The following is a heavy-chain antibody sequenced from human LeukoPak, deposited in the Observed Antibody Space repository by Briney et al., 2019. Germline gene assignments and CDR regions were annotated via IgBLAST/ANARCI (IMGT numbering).Heavy chain of an antibody. V-gene: IGHV3-48*03. CDR3: ARDHYRAVTASDY. Sequence: GGSLRLSCAASGFTFSSCEMNWVRQAPGKGLEWVSYISTTGSSIYYADSVKGRFTISRDNVKNLLYLQMNSLRAEDTALYYCARDHYRAVTASDYWGQGTLVTVSS. CDR2: ISTTGSSI. D-gene: IGHD4-11*01. J-gene: IGHJ4*02. CDR1: GFTFSSCE.